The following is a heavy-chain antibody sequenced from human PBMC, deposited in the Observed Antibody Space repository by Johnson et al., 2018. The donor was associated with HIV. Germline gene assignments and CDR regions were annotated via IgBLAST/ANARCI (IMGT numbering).Heavy chain of an antibody. CDR1: GFTFSDYY. V-gene: IGHV3-11*04. CDR3: ARDPAIRWSEWDSSGYYSPDAFDI. J-gene: IGHJ3*02. D-gene: IGHD3-22*01. Sequence: VQLVESGGGLIQPGGSLRLSCAASGFTFSDYYMNWIRQAPGKGLEWVSYISSSGSSIYYADSVKGRFTISRDNAKDSLYLQMNSLRAEDTAVYYCARDPAIRWSEWDSSGYYSPDAFDIWGQGTMVTVSS. CDR2: ISSSGSSI.